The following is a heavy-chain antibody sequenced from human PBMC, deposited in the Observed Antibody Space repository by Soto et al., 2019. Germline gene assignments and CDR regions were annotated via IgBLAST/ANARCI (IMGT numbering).Heavy chain of an antibody. J-gene: IGHJ6*02. V-gene: IGHV3-30-3*01. CDR3: ARGWFGEYDYYYGMDV. Sequence: GSLRLSCAASGFTFSSYAMHWVRQAPGKGLEWVAVISYDGSNKYYADSVKGRFTISRDNSKNTLYLQMNSLRAEDTAVYYCARGWFGEYDYYYGMDVWGQGTTVTVSS. CDR1: GFTFSSYA. CDR2: ISYDGSNK. D-gene: IGHD3-10*01.